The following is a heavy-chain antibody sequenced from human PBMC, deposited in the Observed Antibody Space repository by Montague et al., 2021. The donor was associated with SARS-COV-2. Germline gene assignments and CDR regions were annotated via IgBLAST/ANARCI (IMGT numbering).Heavy chain of an antibody. J-gene: IGHJ6*02. CDR1: GGSFSGYY. Sequence: SETLSLTCAVYGGSFSGYYWSWIRQPPGTGLEWIGEINISGSTNSNPSLKSRVTISVDTSTDQFSLKLSSVTAADTAVSYCASARRILLWFGELLSGGDYYGMDVWGQGTTVTVSS. CDR3: ASARRILLWFGELLSGGDYYGMDV. CDR2: INISGST. D-gene: IGHD3-10*01. V-gene: IGHV4-34*01.